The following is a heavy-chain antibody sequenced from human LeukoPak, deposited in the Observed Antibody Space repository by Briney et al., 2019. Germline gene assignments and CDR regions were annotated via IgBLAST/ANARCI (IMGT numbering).Heavy chain of an antibody. Sequence: PSVTLSLTCTDPGGSISRYNWSWIRQPPGQGLEGIGSIYYSGSTNYNPSLKTRVTVSVDTSKNQFSLKLGSVGAADTGVNECARVGHKDGYSVSLYFFDCWVQVTLVIV. CDR3: ARVGHKDGYSVSLYFFDC. CDR1: GGSISRYN. D-gene: IGHD5-24*01. V-gene: IGHV4-59*01. CDR2: IYYSGST. J-gene: IGHJ4*02.